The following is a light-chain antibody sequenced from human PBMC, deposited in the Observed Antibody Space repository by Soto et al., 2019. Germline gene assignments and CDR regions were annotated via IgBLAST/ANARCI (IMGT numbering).Light chain of an antibody. CDR2: DAS. Sequence: EIVLTPSQGTLSLSPCERATRSLSASKTVRANYLAWYPQKPGQAPRLLIYDASSRATGIPDRFSGSGSGTDFTLTISRLEPEDFAVYYCQQYGSSPITFGQGTRLEIK. CDR3: QQYGSSPIT. J-gene: IGKJ5*01. V-gene: IGKV3-20*01. CDR1: KTVRANY.